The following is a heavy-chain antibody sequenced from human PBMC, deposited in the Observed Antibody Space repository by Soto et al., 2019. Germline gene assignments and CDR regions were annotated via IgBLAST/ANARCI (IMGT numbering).Heavy chain of an antibody. V-gene: IGHV1-69*01. CDR3: DSGESYYDYGMDV. J-gene: IGHJ6*02. D-gene: IGHD3-10*01. Sequence: SVKVSCKASGGTFISYAISWVRQAPGQGLEWMEGIIPIFGTANYAQKLHGRLTITADEYTSTDYIELSSLRSEDQAVYYCDSGESYYDYGMDVRGQRNTVTVS. CDR1: GGTFISYA. CDR2: IIPIFGTA.